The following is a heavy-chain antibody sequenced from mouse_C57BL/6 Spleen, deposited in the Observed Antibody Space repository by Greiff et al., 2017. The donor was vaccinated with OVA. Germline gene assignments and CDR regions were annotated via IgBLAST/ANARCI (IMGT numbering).Heavy chain of an antibody. Sequence: QVHVKQPGAELVRPGSSVKLSCKASGYTFTSYWMDWVKQRPGQGLEWIGNIYPSDSETHYNQKFKDKATLTVDKSSSTAYMQLSSLTSEDSAVYYCARFVKKGFDYWGQGTTLTVSS. CDR2: IYPSDSET. CDR3: ARFVKKGFDY. CDR1: GYTFTSYW. J-gene: IGHJ2*01. V-gene: IGHV1-61*01.